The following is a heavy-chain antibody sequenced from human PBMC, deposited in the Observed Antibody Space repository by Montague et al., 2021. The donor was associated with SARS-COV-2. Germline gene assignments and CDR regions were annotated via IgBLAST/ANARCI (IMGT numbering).Heavy chain of an antibody. D-gene: IGHD3-22*01. CDR3: ARGPHITMIVVVITDIWFDP. V-gene: IGHV4-34*01. Sequence: SETLSLTCAVYGGSVSDYYWSWIRQHPGKGLEWIGEINHSGSNNXXPSLKSRVTTSVDTSKNQFSLKLTSVTAADTAVYYCARGPHITMIVVVITDIWFDPWGQGTLVTVSS. CDR2: INHSGSN. J-gene: IGHJ5*02. CDR1: GGSVSDYY.